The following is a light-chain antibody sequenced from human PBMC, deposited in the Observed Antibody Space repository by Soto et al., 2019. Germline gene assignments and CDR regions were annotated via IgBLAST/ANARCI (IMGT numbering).Light chain of an antibody. CDR3: QQNNKWPWT. J-gene: IGKJ1*01. Sequence: EILMTQSPATLSVSPGERCTLSCRASQSVRTNLAWYQQRPGQTPRLLIYAASTRATGVPARLSGSGSGTELTITISSMQSEDFTVYFCQQNNKWPWTFGPGTKVDIK. V-gene: IGKV3-15*01. CDR1: QSVRTN. CDR2: AAS.